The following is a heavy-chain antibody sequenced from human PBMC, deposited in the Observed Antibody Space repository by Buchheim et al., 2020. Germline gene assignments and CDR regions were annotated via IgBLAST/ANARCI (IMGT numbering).Heavy chain of an antibody. CDR2: ISSGSSTI. CDR3: VRDRFGPPHSLDH. V-gene: IGHV3-48*03. CDR1: GFSFNTYE. Sequence: EVQLVESGGGLVQPGGSLRLSCAASGFSFNTYEMNWVRQAPGKGLEWVSYISSGSSTIYYADSVKGRFTISSDNAKNSLYLQMNSLRAEDMAVYFCVRDRFGPPHSLDHWGQGTL. D-gene: IGHD3-16*01. J-gene: IGHJ4*02.